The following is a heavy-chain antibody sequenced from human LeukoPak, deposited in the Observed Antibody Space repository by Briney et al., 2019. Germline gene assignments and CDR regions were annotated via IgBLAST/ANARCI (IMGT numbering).Heavy chain of an antibody. CDR2: IYTSGST. Sequence: PSQTLSLTCTVSGGSISSGSYYWSWIRQPAGKGLEWIGRIYTSGSTNYNPSLKSRVTISVDTSKNQFSLKLSSVTAANTAVYYCAREGDYDFWSGYMPGGYYYYGMDVWGQGTTVTVSS. CDR3: AREGDYDFWSGYMPGGYYYYGMDV. CDR1: GGSISSGSYY. V-gene: IGHV4-61*02. D-gene: IGHD3-3*01. J-gene: IGHJ6*02.